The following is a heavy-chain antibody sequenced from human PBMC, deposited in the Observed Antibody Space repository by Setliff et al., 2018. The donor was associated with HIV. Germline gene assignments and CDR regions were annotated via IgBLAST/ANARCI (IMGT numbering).Heavy chain of an antibody. V-gene: IGHV4-59*05. Sequence: PSETLSLTCTVSGGSISDTYYTWIRQTPGKGLEWIGSIYYSGRSYYSPSLKSRVSLSVDTSKNQFSLKLSSVTATDTAVYYCASPYYYDSSGYWYFDLWGRGTLVTVSS. CDR2: IYYSGRS. CDR1: GGSISDTYY. D-gene: IGHD3-22*01. CDR3: ASPYYYDSSGYWYFDL. J-gene: IGHJ2*01.